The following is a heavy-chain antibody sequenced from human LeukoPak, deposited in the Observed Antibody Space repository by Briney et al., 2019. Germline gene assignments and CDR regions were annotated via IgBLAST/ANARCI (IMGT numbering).Heavy chain of an antibody. J-gene: IGHJ4*02. Sequence: TSETLSLTCTVSGGSISSYYWNWIRQPPGKGLEWLGYIHYSGSTKYNPSLESRVTISLDTAKNQFSLRLSSLTAADTAVYYCPRGEGQAVSAFDYWGQGMLVTVSS. CDR3: PRGEGQAVSAFDY. CDR2: IHYSGST. V-gene: IGHV4-59*01. CDR1: GGSISSYY. D-gene: IGHD2-21*02.